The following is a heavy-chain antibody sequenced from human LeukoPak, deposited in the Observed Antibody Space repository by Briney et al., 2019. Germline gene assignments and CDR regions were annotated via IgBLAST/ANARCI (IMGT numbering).Heavy chain of an antibody. J-gene: IGHJ4*02. CDR2: TKEDGGEK. V-gene: IGHV3-7*01. CDR3: ARRFDY. Sequence: QAGGSLRLSCAASGFTFSTYWMSWVRQAPGKGLEWVANTKEDGGEKYYVDSVKGRFTISRDNAENSLYLQMNSLRAEDTALYYCARRFDYWGQGTLVTVSS. CDR1: GFTFSTYW.